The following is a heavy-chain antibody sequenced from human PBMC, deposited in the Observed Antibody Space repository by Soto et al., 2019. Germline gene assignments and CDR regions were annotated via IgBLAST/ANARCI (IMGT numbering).Heavy chain of an antibody. CDR2: ISAYNGNT. CDR1: GYTFTSYG. CDR3: AREVRGDHYYYGMDV. D-gene: IGHD3-10*01. Sequence: GASVKVSCKASGYTFTSYGISWVRQAPGQGLEWMGWISAYNGNTNYAQKLQGRVTMTTDTSTSTAYMELRSLRSDDTAVYYCAREVRGDHYYYGMDVWGQGTTVTVSS. V-gene: IGHV1-18*04. J-gene: IGHJ6*02.